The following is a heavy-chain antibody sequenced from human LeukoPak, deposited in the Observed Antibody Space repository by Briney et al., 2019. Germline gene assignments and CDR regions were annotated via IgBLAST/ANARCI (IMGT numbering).Heavy chain of an antibody. Sequence: GGSLRLSCAASGFTFSSYAMSWVRQAPGKGLEWVSAINGSGGRIYYADSVKGRFTISRDNSKSTLYLQMNSLRAEDTAVYYCAKGRLVVTAFDYWGQGTLVTVSS. CDR1: GFTFSSYA. CDR3: AKGRLVVTAFDY. J-gene: IGHJ4*02. D-gene: IGHD2-15*01. V-gene: IGHV3-23*01. CDR2: INGSGGRI.